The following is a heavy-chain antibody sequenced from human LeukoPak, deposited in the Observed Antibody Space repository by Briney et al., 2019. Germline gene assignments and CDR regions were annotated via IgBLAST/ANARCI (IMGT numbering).Heavy chain of an antibody. CDR2: IYYSGST. CDR3: ARDSRSGYIDY. CDR1: GDSIISYY. V-gene: IGHV4-59*01. J-gene: IGHJ4*02. Sequence: SETLSLTCTVSGDSIISYYWSWIRQPPGKGLEWIGYIYYSGSTNYNPSLKSRVTISVDTSKNQFSLRLSSVTAADTAVYYCARDSRSGYIDYWGQGALVTVSS. D-gene: IGHD3-22*01.